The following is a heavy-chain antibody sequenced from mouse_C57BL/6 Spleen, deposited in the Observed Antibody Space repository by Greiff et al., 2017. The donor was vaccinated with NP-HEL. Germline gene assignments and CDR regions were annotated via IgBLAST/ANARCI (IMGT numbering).Heavy chain of an antibody. CDR1: GYAFSSSW. Sequence: QVQLQQSGPELVKPGASVKISCKASGYAFSSSWMNWVKQRPGKGLEWIGRIYPGDGDTNYNGKFKGKATLTADKSSSTAYLQLSSLTSEDSAVYFCGGYEPCPGNFDVWGTGTTVTVSS. J-gene: IGHJ1*03. D-gene: IGHD1-1*02. CDR2: IYPGDGDT. CDR3: GGYEPCPGNFDV. V-gene: IGHV1-82*01.